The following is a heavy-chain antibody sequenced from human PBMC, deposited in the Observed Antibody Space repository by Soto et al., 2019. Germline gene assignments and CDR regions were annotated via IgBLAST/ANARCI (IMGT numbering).Heavy chain of an antibody. CDR1: GYTFTGYY. V-gene: IGHV1-2*02. D-gene: IGHD3-10*01. CDR2: INPNSGGT. J-gene: IGHJ4*02. Sequence: ASVKVSCKASGYTFTGYYMHWVRQAPGQGLEWMGWINPNSGGTNYAQKFQGRVTMTRDTSISTAYMELSRLRSDDTAVYYCARDTVPLRYGSGSYYMXWGQGTLVTVSX. CDR3: ARDTVPLRYGSGSYYMX.